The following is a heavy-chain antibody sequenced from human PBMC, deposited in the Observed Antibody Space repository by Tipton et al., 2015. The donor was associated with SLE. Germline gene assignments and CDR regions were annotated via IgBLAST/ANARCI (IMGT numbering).Heavy chain of an antibody. V-gene: IGHV4-59*01. CDR3: AGGLAVAGTRDY. CDR1: GVSFSSYY. Sequence: TLSLTRTVSGVSFSSYYWSWIRQSPGERLEWIGYVFYTGSTKYNPSLDSRVTISIDTSKNQFSLKLGSLTAADTAIYYCAGGLAVAGTRDYWGQGTLVTVSS. CDR2: VFYTGST. D-gene: IGHD6-19*01. J-gene: IGHJ4*02.